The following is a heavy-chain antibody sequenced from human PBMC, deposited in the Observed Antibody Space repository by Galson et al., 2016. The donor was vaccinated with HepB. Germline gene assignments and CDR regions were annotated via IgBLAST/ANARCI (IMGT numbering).Heavy chain of an antibody. CDR3: AKDPQMIARLPYYFDH. Sequence: SLRLSCAASGFTFSSYALHWVRQAPGKGLEWVAVIWYDGSNKYYADSVKGRFTISRDNSKNTLYLQMNSLRADDTATYFCAKDPQMIARLPYYFDHWGQGVRVTVSS. CDR1: GFTFSSYA. D-gene: IGHD6-6*01. CDR2: IWYDGSNK. J-gene: IGHJ4*02. V-gene: IGHV3-33*06.